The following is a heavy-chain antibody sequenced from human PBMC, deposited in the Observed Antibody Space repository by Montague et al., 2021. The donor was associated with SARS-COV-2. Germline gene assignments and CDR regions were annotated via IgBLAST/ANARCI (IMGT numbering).Heavy chain of an antibody. J-gene: IGHJ5*02. CDR2: IYYSGST. CDR1: GGSISSSTYY. CDR3: ARSPYYYDSSGQFDP. D-gene: IGHD3-22*01. Sequence: SETLSLTCTVSGGSISSSTYYWGWLRQPPGKGLEWIASIYYSGSTYFNPSLKSPVAISIDTSKNQFSLKLSSVTAADTTVYYCARSPYYYDSSGQFDPWGQGGLVTVSS. V-gene: IGHV4-39*07.